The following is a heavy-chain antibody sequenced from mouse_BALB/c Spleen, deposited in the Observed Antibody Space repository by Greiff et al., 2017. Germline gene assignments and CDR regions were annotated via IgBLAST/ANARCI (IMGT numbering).Heavy chain of an antibody. D-gene: IGHD4-1*02. Sequence: DVKLVESGGGLVQPGGSRKLSCAASGFTFSDYGMAWVRQAPGKGPEWVAFISNLAYSIYYADTVTGRFTISRENAKNTLYLEMSSLRSEDTAMYYCARALQLGRTFDYWGQGTTLTVSS. J-gene: IGHJ2*01. CDR1: GFTFSDYG. V-gene: IGHV5-15*02. CDR3: ARALQLGRTFDY. CDR2: ISNLAYSI.